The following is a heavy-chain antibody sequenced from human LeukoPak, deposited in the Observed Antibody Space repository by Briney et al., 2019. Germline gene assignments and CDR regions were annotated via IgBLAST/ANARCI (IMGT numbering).Heavy chain of an antibody. J-gene: IGHJ4*02. CDR2: IYHSGST. CDR3: ARASGSWYYDY. Sequence: SETLSLTCTVSGYSISSGYYWGWIRQPPGKGLEWIGSIYHSGSTYYNPSLKSRVTISVDRSMNQFSLNLNSVTAADTAVYYCARASGSWYYDYWGQGTLVTVSS. D-gene: IGHD6-13*01. CDR1: GYSISSGYY. V-gene: IGHV4-38-2*02.